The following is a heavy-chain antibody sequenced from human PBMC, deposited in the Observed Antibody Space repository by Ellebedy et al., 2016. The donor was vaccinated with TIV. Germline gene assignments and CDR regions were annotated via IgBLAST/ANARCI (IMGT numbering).Heavy chain of an antibody. D-gene: IGHD4-23*01. CDR2: VHYSGGT. CDR1: GGSINSYY. Sequence: SETLSLXCSVSGGSINSYYWSSIRQSPLKGLEWIGYVHYSGGTKYSLSLKSRVFISIDTSKNQFSLKLSSVTAADTAVYYCARDSSNSRWYLWGQGTLVTVSS. V-gene: IGHV4-59*12. CDR3: ARDSSNSRWYL. J-gene: IGHJ5*02.